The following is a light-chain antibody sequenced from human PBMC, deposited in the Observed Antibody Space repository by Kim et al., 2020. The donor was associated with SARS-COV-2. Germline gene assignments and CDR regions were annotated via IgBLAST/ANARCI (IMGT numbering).Light chain of an antibody. V-gene: IGKV3-11*01. CDR1: QSVSSY. CDR2: DAS. CDR3: QQRSNWLRMYT. Sequence: EIVLTQSPATLSLSPGERATLSCRASQSVSSYLAWYQQKPGQAPRLLIYDASNRATGIPARFSGSGSGTDFTLTISSLEPEDFAVYYCQQRSNWLRMYTVGQGTKLEI. J-gene: IGKJ2*01.